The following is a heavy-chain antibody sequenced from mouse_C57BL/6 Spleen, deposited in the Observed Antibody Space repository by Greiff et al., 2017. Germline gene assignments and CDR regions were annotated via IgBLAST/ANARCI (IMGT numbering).Heavy chain of an antibody. V-gene: IGHV1-42*01. CDR1: GYSFTGYY. D-gene: IGHD2-1*01. CDR3: ARGIYYGNYVDFDY. J-gene: IGHJ2*01. CDR2: INPSTGGT. Sequence: VQLKQSGPELVKPGASVKISCKASGYSFTGYYMNWVKQSPEKSLEWIGEINPSTGGTTYNQKFKAKATLTVDKSSSTAYMQLKSLTSEDSAVYYCARGIYYGNYVDFDYWGQGTTLTVSS.